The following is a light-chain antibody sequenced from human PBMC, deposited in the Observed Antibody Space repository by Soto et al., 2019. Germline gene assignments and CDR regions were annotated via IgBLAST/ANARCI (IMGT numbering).Light chain of an antibody. CDR3: QSYDSSLGVV. V-gene: IGLV6-57*02. Sequence: NFMLTQPHSVSESPGKTVTISCTGSSGSIASNYVQWYQQRPGSAPTTVIYEDNQRPSGVPDLFSGSIDSSSNSASLTISGLKTEDEADYYCQSYDSSLGVVFGGGTKLTVL. CDR1: SGSIASNY. CDR2: EDN. J-gene: IGLJ2*01.